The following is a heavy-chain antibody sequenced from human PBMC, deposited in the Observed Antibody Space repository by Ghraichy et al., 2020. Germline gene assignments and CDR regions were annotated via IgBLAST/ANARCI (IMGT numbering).Heavy chain of an antibody. CDR2: IKQDGSEK. D-gene: IGHD4-11*01. Sequence: GRSLRLSCAASGFTFSSYWMSWVRQAPGKGLEWVANIKQDGSEKYYVDSVKGRFTISRDNAKNSLYLQMNSLRAEDTAVYYCAREAVTSYTNWFDPWGQGSLVTVSS. CDR1: GFTFSSYW. V-gene: IGHV3-7*01. J-gene: IGHJ5*02. CDR3: AREAVTSYTNWFDP.